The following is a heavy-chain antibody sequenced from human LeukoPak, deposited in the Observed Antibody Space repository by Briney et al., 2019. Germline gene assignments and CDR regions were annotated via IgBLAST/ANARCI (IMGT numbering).Heavy chain of an antibody. CDR2: IKQDGSEK. CDR1: GFTFSSYW. D-gene: IGHD2-15*01. CDR3: ARAEGYCSGGSCYEYYFDY. V-gene: IGHV3-7*01. Sequence: GGSLRLSCAASGFTFSSYWMSWVRQAPGKGLEWVANIKQDGSEKYYVDSVKGRFTISRDNAKNSLYLQMNSLRAEDTAVYYCARAEGYCSGGSCYEYYFDYWGQGTLVTVCS. J-gene: IGHJ4*02.